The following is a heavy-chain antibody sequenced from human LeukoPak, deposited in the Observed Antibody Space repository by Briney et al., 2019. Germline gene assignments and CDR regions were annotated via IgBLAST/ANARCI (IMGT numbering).Heavy chain of an antibody. V-gene: IGHV3-33*01. CDR2: IWYDGSNK. J-gene: IGHJ3*02. D-gene: IGHD2-2*01. Sequence: PGGSLRLSCAASGFTFSSYGMHWVRQAPGKGLEWVAVIWYDGSNKYYADSVKGRFTISRDNSKNTLYLQMNSLRAEDTAVYNCARPAAASAFDIWGQGTMVTVSS. CDR1: GFTFSSYG. CDR3: ARPAAASAFDI.